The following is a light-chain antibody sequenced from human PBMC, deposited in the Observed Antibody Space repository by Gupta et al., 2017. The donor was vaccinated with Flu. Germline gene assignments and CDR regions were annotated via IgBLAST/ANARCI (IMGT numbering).Light chain of an antibody. V-gene: IGKV3-20*01. CDR2: GVS. CDR3: EQYAESPRT. Sequence: EIVLTQSPGPLSLSPGARATLSCRASQSIGSNNYLSWFQQKPGQAPRLVIYGVSNRATGVPDRFSGSGSGTDFSLTINRLEPEDFAVYFCEQYAESPRTFGQGTKVEIK. CDR1: QSIGSNNY. J-gene: IGKJ1*01.